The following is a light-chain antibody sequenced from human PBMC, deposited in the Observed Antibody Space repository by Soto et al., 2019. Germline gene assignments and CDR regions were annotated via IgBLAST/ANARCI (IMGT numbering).Light chain of an antibody. Sequence: DIQMTQSPSTLSASVGDRVTITCRASQSISSWLAWYQQKPWKAPTLLIYKASTLESGVPSRFSGSGSGTEFTLTISSVQPDDFATYYCQQYKSYPLTFGGGTKVDTK. CDR2: KAS. CDR3: QQYKSYPLT. CDR1: QSISSW. J-gene: IGKJ4*01. V-gene: IGKV1-5*03.